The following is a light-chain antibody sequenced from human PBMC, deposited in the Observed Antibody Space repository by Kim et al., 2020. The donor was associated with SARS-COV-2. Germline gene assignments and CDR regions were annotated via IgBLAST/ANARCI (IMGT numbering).Light chain of an antibody. CDR2: DVS. J-gene: IGLJ3*02. Sequence: GQSITISCTGTSSDVGGYKYVSWYQQQPGKAPILMIYDVSNRPSGGSNRFSGSKSGNTASLTISGLQAEDEADYYCSSYTSSSTWVFGGGTKLTVL. CDR1: SSDVGGYKY. V-gene: IGLV2-14*03. CDR3: SSYTSSSTWV.